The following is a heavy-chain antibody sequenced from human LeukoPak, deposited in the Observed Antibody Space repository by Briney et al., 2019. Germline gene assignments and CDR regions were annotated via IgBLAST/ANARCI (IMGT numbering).Heavy chain of an antibody. CDR2: INPNSGGT. Sequence: ASVKVSCKASGYTFTGYYMHWVRQAPGQGLEWMGWINPNSGGTNYAQKFQGRVTMTRDTSISTAYMELSRLRSDDTAVYYCATGLQYGLWGVPYFYCMHAWGKGTTVTVSS. D-gene: IGHD3-10*01. V-gene: IGHV1-2*02. CDR1: GYTFTGYY. CDR3: ATGLQYGLWGVPYFYCMHA. J-gene: IGHJ6*03.